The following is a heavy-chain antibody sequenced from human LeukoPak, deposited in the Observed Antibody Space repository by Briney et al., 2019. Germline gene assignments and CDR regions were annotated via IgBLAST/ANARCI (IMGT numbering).Heavy chain of an antibody. CDR3: AKDPTISGVVGATAFDY. Sequence: PGGSLRLSCAASGFTFSSYGMHWVRQAPGKGLEWVAFIRYDGSNKYYADSVKGRFTISRDNSKNTLYLQMNSLRDEDTAVYYCAKDPTISGVVGATAFDYWGQGTLVTVSS. CDR2: IRYDGSNK. J-gene: IGHJ4*02. D-gene: IGHD1-26*01. CDR1: GFTFSSYG. V-gene: IGHV3-30*02.